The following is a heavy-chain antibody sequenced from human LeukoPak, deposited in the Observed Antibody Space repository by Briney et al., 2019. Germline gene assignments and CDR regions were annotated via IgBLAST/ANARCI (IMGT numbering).Heavy chain of an antibody. V-gene: IGHV3-11*05. Sequence: GGSLRLSCAASGFTFSDYYMSWIRQAPGKGLEWVSYISSSSSYTNYADSVKGRFTISRDNSKNTLYLQMNSLRAEDTAVYYCARVYSSGYHFDYWGQGTLVTVSS. D-gene: IGHD3-22*01. CDR1: GFTFSDYY. J-gene: IGHJ4*02. CDR2: ISSSSSYT. CDR3: ARVYSSGYHFDY.